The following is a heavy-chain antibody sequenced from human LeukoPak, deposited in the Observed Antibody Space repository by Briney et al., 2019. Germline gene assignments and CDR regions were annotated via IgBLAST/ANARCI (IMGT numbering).Heavy chain of an antibody. Sequence: SQTLSRTCTVSGGSISSGSYYWSWIRQPAGKGLEWIGRIYTSGSTNYNPSLKSRVTISVDTSKNQFSLKLSSVTAADTAVYYCAAGLLWFGEGGYYFDYWGQGTLVTVSS. J-gene: IGHJ4*02. D-gene: IGHD3-10*01. V-gene: IGHV4-61*02. CDR3: AAGLLWFGEGGYYFDY. CDR2: IYTSGST. CDR1: GGSISSGSYY.